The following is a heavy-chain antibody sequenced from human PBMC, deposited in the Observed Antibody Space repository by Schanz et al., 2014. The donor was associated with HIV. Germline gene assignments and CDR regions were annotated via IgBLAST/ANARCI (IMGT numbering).Heavy chain of an antibody. J-gene: IGHJ6*02. CDR1: GFSFSSYA. D-gene: IGHD2-15*01. Sequence: EVQLLESGGGLLQPGGSLRLSCAASGFSFSSYAMSWVRQAPGKGLEWVSVISDSGGRTYHADSVKGRFTISRDNSKNTLYLQMNSLRAEDTAVYYCAKGGRDILSYYGMDVWGQGTTVTVSS. CDR3: AKGGRDILSYYGMDV. V-gene: IGHV3-23*01. CDR2: ISDSGGRT.